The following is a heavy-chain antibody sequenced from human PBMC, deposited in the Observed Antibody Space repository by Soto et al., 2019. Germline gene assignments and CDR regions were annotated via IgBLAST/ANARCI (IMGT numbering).Heavy chain of an antibody. J-gene: IGHJ4*02. CDR1: GFTFSSYA. V-gene: IGHV3-64*01. Sequence: EVQLVESGGGLVQPGGSLRLSCAASGFTFSSYAMHWVRQAPGKGLEYVSAISSNGGSTYYANSVKGRFTISRDNSKNTLYLQMGSLRAEDMAVYYCARDAERYCSGGSCYYFDYCGQGTLVTVSS. CDR3: ARDAERYCSGGSCYYFDY. D-gene: IGHD2-15*01. CDR2: ISSNGGST.